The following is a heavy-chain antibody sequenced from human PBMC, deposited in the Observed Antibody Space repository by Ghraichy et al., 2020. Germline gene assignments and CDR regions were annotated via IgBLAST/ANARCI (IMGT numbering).Heavy chain of an antibody. V-gene: IGHV4-34*01. Sequence: SQTLSLTCAVYGGSFSGYYWSWIRQPPGKGLEWIGEINHSGSTNYNPSLKSRVTISVDTSKNQFSLKLSSVTAADTAVYYCARGRSSSSSLKVNGMDVWGQGTTVTVSS. J-gene: IGHJ6*02. CDR1: GGSFSGYY. CDR3: ARGRSSSSSLKVNGMDV. CDR2: INHSGST. D-gene: IGHD6-6*01.